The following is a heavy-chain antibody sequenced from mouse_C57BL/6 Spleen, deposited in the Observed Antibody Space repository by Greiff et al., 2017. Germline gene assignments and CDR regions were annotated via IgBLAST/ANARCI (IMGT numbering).Heavy chain of an antibody. Sequence: VQLQQPGAELVKPGASVKLSCTASGYTFTSYWMHWVKQRPGQGLEWIGMIHPNSGSTNYNEKFKSQATLTVDKSSSTAYMQLSSLTSEDSAVYYCARSPLNLDYDYWGQSTTLTAAS. V-gene: IGHV1-64*01. CDR2: IHPNSGST. CDR3: ARSPLNLDYDY. J-gene: IGHJ2*01. CDR1: GYTFTSYW.